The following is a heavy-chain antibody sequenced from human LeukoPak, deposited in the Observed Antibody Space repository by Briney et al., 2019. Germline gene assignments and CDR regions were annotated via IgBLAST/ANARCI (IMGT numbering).Heavy chain of an antibody. Sequence: ASVKVSCKASGGSFSSNIIGWVRQAPGQGLEWMGGIVPIFGKTKYAQKFQGRVTITTDESSSTAYMELSSLRSDDTAIYYCARGWGIPAPVSWFDPWGQGTLVTVSS. CDR1: GGSFSSNI. J-gene: IGHJ5*02. V-gene: IGHV1-69*05. D-gene: IGHD2-2*01. CDR3: ARGWGIPAPVSWFDP. CDR2: IVPIFGKT.